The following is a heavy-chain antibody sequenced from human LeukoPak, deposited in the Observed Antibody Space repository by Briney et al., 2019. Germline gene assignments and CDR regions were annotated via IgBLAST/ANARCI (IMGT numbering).Heavy chain of an antibody. CDR3: ASFDNTAAGCDY. CDR2: INHSGST. CDR1: GGSFSGYY. J-gene: IGHJ4*02. V-gene: IGHV4-34*01. Sequence: SETLSLTCAVYGGSFSGYYWSWIRQPPGKGLEWIGEINHSGSTNYNPSLKSRVTISVDTSKNQFSLKLSSVTAADTAVYYCASFDNTAAGCDYWGQGTLVTVSS. D-gene: IGHD6-13*01.